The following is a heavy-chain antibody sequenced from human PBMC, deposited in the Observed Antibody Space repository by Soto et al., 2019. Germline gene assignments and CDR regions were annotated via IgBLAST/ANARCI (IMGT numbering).Heavy chain of an antibody. CDR2: IYYSGST. Sequence: ASETLSLTYTVSGGSISSSNYYWGWIRQPPGKGLEWIGSIYYSGSTSYNPSLKSRVTISVDTSKNQFSLKLSSLSSEDTAVYYCARAVAVPADFDYWGQGTLVTVSS. J-gene: IGHJ4*02. D-gene: IGHD6-19*01. V-gene: IGHV4-39*01. CDR1: GGSISSSNYY. CDR3: ARAVAVPADFDY.